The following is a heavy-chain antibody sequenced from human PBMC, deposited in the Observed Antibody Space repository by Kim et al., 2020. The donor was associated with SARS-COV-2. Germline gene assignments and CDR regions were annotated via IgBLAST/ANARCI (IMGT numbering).Heavy chain of an antibody. J-gene: IGHJ4*02. D-gene: IGHD3-10*01. CDR3: ARGPVRVLVFDY. CDR2: INAGNGNT. CDR1: GYTFTSYA. V-gene: IGHV1-3*01. Sequence: ASVKVSCKASGYTFTSYAMHWVRQAPGQRLEWMGWINAGNGNTKYSQKFQGRVTITRDTSASTAYMELSSLRSEDTAVYYCARGPVRVLVFDYWGQGTLVTVSS.